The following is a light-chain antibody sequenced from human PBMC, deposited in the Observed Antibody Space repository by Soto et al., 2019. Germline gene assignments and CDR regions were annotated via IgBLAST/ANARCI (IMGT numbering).Light chain of an antibody. CDR1: ESIRIH. CDR3: QQTFGKPLVT. J-gene: IGKJ5*01. V-gene: IGKV1-39*01. CDR2: AAS. Sequence: DIQITQSPSSLSASIGDRVSIVCRASESIRIHLNWYQQKPGKAPRLLIYAASRLQSGVPSRFSGTGSGTDFTLTISSLQPENFAIYYCQQTFGKPLVTFGQGTRLEIK.